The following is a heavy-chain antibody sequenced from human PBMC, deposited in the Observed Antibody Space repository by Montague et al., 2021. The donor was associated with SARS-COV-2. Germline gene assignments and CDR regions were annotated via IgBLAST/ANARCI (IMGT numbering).Heavy chain of an antibody. CDR1: GFTLSSYA. CDR3: AKGIVVVPAAVTFDY. J-gene: IGHJ4*02. Sequence: SLRLSCAASGFTLSSYAMSWVRQAPGKGLEWVSAISGSGGSTYYADSVKGRFTISRDNSKNTLYLQMNSLRAEDTAVYYCAKGIVVVPAAVTFDYWGQGTLVTVSS. D-gene: IGHD2-2*01. CDR2: ISGSGGST. V-gene: IGHV3-23*01.